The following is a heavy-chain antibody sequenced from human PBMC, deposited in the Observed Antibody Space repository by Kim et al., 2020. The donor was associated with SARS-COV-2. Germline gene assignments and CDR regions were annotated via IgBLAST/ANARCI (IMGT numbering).Heavy chain of an antibody. CDR3: ARAVPSLRYFDWPAQPI. D-gene: IGHD3-9*01. J-gene: IGHJ4*02. Sequence: LKSRVTISVDTSKNQFSLKLSSVTAADTAVYYCARAVPSLRYFDWPAQPIWGQGTLVTVSS. V-gene: IGHV4-34*01.